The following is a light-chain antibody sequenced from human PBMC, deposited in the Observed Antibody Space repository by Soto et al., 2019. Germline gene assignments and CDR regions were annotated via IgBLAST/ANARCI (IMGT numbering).Light chain of an antibody. CDR3: ISYTTSGTYV. Sequence: QSVLTQPASVSGSPGQSIAISCTGASSEIGAYNYVSWHQQHPGKAPKLMIYDVNNRPSGFFDRFSGSKSGYTASLTISGLQAEDEAEYYCISYTTSGTYVFGTGTKAPS. CDR1: SSEIGAYNY. J-gene: IGLJ1*01. V-gene: IGLV2-14*03. CDR2: DVN.